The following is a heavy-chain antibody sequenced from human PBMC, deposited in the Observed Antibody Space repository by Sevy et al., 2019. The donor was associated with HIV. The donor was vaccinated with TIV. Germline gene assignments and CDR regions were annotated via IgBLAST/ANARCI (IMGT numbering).Heavy chain of an antibody. CDR2: IKQDGSEK. J-gene: IGHJ3*02. Sequence: GGSLRLSCAASGFTFINYWMNWVRQAPGKGLEWVANIKQDGSEKYYVDSVKGRFTISRDNAKNSLYLQMNSLRAEDTAVYYCARDITMVRGVIPHDAFDIWGQGTMVTVSS. D-gene: IGHD3-10*01. V-gene: IGHV3-7*01. CDR3: ARDITMVRGVIPHDAFDI. CDR1: GFTFINYW.